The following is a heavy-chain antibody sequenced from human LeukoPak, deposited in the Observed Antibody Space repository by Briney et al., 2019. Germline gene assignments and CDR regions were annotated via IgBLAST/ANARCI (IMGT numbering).Heavy chain of an antibody. CDR1: EFTFSSYA. D-gene: IGHD3-3*01. J-gene: IGHJ4*02. Sequence: GGSLRLSCAGAEFTFSSYAMSWVRQAPGKGLEWVSAIVGSGLTTYYAESVKGRFTISRDNSKNTLYLQMSSLRAEDTAVYYCAKDSTIFGAKTHFDYWGQGTLVTVSS. V-gene: IGHV3-23*01. CDR3: AKDSTIFGAKTHFDY. CDR2: IVGSGLTT.